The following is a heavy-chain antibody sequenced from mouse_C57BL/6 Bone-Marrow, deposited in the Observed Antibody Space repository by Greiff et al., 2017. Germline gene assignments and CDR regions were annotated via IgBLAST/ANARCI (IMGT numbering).Heavy chain of an antibody. V-gene: IGHV1-69*01. CDR1: GYTFTSYW. J-gene: IGHJ2*01. Sequence: QVQLQQSGAELVMPGASVKLSCKASGYTFTSYWMHWVKQRPGQGLEWIGEIDPSDSYTNYNQKFKGKSTLTVDKSSSTAYMQLSSLTSEDSAVYYCARYGYGSPFDYWGQGTTLTVSS. CDR3: ARYGYGSPFDY. D-gene: IGHD1-1*01. CDR2: IDPSDSYT.